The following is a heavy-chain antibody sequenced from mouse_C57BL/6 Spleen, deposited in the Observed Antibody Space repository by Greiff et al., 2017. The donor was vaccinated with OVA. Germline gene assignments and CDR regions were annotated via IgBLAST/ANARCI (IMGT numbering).Heavy chain of an antibody. J-gene: IGHJ4*01. Sequence: QVQLQQSGPGLVQPSQSLSITCTVSGFSLTSYGVHWVRQSPGKGLEWLGVIWRGGSTDYNAAFMSRLSITKDNSKSQVFFKMNSLQADDTAIYYCTKPSDGYYGSYAMDDWGQGTSVTVSS. CDR2: IWRGGST. V-gene: IGHV2-5*01. D-gene: IGHD2-3*01. CDR1: GFSLTSYG. CDR3: TKPSDGYYGSYAMDD.